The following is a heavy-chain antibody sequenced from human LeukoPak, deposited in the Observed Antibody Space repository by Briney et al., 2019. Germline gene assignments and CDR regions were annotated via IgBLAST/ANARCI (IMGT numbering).Heavy chain of an antibody. CDR3: ARSGIQLWTGYFDY. V-gene: IGHV3-30-3*01. CDR2: ISYDGSNK. J-gene: IGHJ4*02. D-gene: IGHD5-18*01. CDR1: GFTLSSYA. Sequence: PGGSLRLSCAATGFTLSSYAMHWVRPAPGKGLEWVAVISYDGSNKYYADSVKGRFTISRDNSKNTLYLQMNSLRAEDTAVYYCARSGIQLWTGYFDYWGQGTRVTVSS.